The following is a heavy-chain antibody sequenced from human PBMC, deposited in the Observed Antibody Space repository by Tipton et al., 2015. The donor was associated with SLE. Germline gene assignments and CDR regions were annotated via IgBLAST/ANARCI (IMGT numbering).Heavy chain of an antibody. CDR1: GFTFDEYA. J-gene: IGHJ4*02. Sequence: SLRLSCATSGFTFDEYAMHWVRQAPGKGLEWVSSISWNSGIIDYADSVKGRFTISRDDAKNSLYLQMNSLRAEDTAFYYCAKDYASLLGYCSGPTCYVDCWGQGTLVTVSS. CDR2: ISWNSGII. CDR3: AKDYASLLGYCSGPTCYVDC. D-gene: IGHD2-15*01. V-gene: IGHV3-9*01.